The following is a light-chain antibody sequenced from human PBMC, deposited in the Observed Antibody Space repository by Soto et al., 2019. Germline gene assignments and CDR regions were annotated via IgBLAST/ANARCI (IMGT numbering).Light chain of an antibody. J-gene: IGKJ4*01. CDR2: DAS. V-gene: IGKV3D-15*01. CDR3: QEYINWPRLT. Sequence: EIVLSQSPATLSLSPGERATLSCRTSQSVGSDLAWYQQKTGQPPRLLIYDASTRATGVPARFSGSGSGTEFTLTISSLQSEDFGVYYCQEYINWPRLTFGGGTKVDIK. CDR1: QSVGSD.